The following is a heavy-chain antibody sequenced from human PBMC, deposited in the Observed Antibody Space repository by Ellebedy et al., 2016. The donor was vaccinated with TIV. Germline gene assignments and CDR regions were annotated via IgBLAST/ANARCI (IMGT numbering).Heavy chain of an antibody. CDR2: IYYSGST. CDR1: GGSISSGGYY. V-gene: IGHV4-31*03. CDR3: ARDGIAVAGTWFDP. Sequence: SETLSLTCTVSGGSISSGGYYWSWIRQHPGKGLEWIGYIYYSGSTYYNPSLKSRVTISVDTSKNQFSLKLSSVTAADTAVYYCARDGIAVAGTWFDPWGQGTLVTVSS. J-gene: IGHJ5*02. D-gene: IGHD6-19*01.